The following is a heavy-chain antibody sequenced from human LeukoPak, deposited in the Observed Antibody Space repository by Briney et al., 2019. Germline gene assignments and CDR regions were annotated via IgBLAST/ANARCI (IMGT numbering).Heavy chain of an antibody. J-gene: IGHJ5*02. CDR2: IYSDGNT. CDR3: AGDTHSSSWYDH. Sequence: GGSLRLSCAVSGFTVSSIYMSWVRQAPGKGLEWVSFIYSDGNTYYADSVKGRFTLSRDSSRNTLYLQMNSLKVDDTAVYYCAGDTHSSSWYDHWGQGTLVTVSS. D-gene: IGHD6-19*01. CDR1: GFTVSSIY. V-gene: IGHV3-53*01.